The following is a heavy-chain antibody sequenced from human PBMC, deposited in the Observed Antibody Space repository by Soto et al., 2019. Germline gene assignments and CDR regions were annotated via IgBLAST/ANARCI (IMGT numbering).Heavy chain of an antibody. CDR2: ISHDGTKK. J-gene: IGHJ4*02. Sequence: LRLSCVGTGFTFSNYGMHWVRQAPGKGLEWVEFISHDGTKKYYVDSVKGRFTISRDNSMNTLYLQMNSLRAEDTAVYYCARLNGGTEIRRVPPDFWGQGTLVTVSS. CDR1: GFTFSNYG. V-gene: IGHV3-30*03. CDR3: ARLNGGTEIRRVPPDF. D-gene: IGHD3-10*01.